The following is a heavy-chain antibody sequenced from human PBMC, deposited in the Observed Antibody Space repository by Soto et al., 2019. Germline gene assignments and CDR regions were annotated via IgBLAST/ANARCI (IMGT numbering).Heavy chain of an antibody. CDR1: GFTFSSYA. CDR3: AKSITIFGVVTYPTYYFDY. D-gene: IGHD3-3*01. J-gene: IGHJ4*02. V-gene: IGHV3-23*01. CDR2: ISGSGGST. Sequence: PGGSLRLSCAASGFTFSSYAMSWVRQAPGKGLEWVSAISGSGGSTYYADSVKGRFTISRDNSKNTLYLQMNSLRAEDTAVHYCAKSITIFGVVTYPTYYFDYWGQGTLVTVSS.